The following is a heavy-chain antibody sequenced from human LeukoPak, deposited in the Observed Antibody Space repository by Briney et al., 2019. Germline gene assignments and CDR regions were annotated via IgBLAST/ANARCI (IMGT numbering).Heavy chain of an antibody. CDR2: IRSGSATT. V-gene: IGHV3-23*01. Sequence: PGGSLRLSCAASGFTFSNFAMSWVRRAPGKGLEWVSTIRSGSATTYYADSVKGRFTISRDNSKTTLYLQMNSLRAGDTAVYYCAKGGTGTTDWFDPWGQGTLVTVSS. D-gene: IGHD1-7*01. CDR1: GFTFSNFA. CDR3: AKGGTGTTDWFDP. J-gene: IGHJ5*02.